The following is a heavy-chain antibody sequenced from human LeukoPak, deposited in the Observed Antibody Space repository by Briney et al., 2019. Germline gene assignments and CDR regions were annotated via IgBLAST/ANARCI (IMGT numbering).Heavy chain of an antibody. V-gene: IGHV3-74*01. CDR2: INSDGSNT. Sequence: GGSLRLSCTASGFTFGDYAMSWVRQAPGKGLVWVSRINSDGSNTNYADSVKGRFTISRDNAKNTLYLQMNSLRAEDTAVYYCASFTLRAGDFDLWGRGTLVTVSS. CDR3: ASFTLRAGDFDL. CDR1: GFTFGDYA. D-gene: IGHD4-17*01. J-gene: IGHJ2*01.